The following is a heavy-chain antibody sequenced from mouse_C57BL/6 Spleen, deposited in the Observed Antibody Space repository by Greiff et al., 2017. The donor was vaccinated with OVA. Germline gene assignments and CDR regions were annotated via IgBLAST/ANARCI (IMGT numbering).Heavy chain of an antibody. D-gene: IGHD2-1*01. J-gene: IGHJ4*01. V-gene: IGHV1-18*01. CDR1: GYTFTDYN. Sequence: EVQLQQSGPELVKPGASVKIPCKASGYTFTDYNMDWVKQSHGKSLEWIGDINPNNGGTIYNQKFKGKATLTVDKSSSTAYMELRSLTSEDTAVYYCARSGGNYRYYAMDYWGQGTSVTVSS. CDR2: INPNNGGT. CDR3: ARSGGNYRYYAMDY.